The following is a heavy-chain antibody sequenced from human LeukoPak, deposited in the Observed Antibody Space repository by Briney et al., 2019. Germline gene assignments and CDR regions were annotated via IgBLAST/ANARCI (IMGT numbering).Heavy chain of an antibody. Sequence: PRESLKISCKGSGYRFTNYHIGWVRQMPGKGLEWMGIIYPADSDTRYRPTFRGQVTISVDKSINTAYLQWSSLKASDTAMYYCTRLISRGSDYNYVDDWGQGTLITVSS. D-gene: IGHD5-24*01. CDR3: TRLISRGSDYNYVDD. CDR1: GYRFTNYH. CDR2: IYPADSDT. J-gene: IGHJ4*02. V-gene: IGHV5-51*01.